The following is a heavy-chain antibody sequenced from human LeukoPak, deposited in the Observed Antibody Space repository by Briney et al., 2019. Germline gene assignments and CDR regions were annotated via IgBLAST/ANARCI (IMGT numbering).Heavy chain of an antibody. Sequence: GGSLRLSCAASEFTFSIYGMHWVRHAPGKGLEWGSYISSSGSTIYYADSVKGRYTIPRDNAKNSLYLQMNSLRAEVTAVYYCAREMGTARRVMTYFGGQGTLVTVSS. J-gene: IGHJ4*02. D-gene: IGHD5-18*01. CDR2: ISSSGSTI. V-gene: IGHV3-48*04. CDR3: AREMGTARRVMTYF. CDR1: EFTFSIYG.